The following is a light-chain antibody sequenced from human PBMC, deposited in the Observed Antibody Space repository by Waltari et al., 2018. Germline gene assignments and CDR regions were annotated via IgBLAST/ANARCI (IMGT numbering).Light chain of an antibody. V-gene: IGKV1-5*01. CDR2: KSS. J-gene: IGKJ2*01. Sequence: DIQITQSPSSLSASVADTVTISCQASQSIGNWLAWYQQKPGKARKPLIYKSSRLEIGVPLRFSGSGSGTDFTLTISSLQPEDFATYYCQQYDRAPVNFGQGTKVDI. CDR3: QQYDRAPVN. CDR1: QSIGNW.